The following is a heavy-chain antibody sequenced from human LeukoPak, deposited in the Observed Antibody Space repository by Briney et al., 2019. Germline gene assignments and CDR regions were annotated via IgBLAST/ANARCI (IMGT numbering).Heavy chain of an antibody. CDR1: GGTFSSYA. CDR2: IIPIFGSA. Sequence: SVKVSCKASGGTFSSYAISWVRQAPGQGLEWMGRIIPIFGSANYAQKFQGRVTITTDESTSTAYMELSSLRSEDTAVYYCARDQKDSSGSNWFDPWGQGTLVTVSS. CDR3: ARDQKDSSGSNWFDP. V-gene: IGHV1-69*05. D-gene: IGHD3-22*01. J-gene: IGHJ5*02.